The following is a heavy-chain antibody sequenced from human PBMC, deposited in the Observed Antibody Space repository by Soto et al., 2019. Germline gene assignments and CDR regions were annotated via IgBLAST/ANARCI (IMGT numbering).Heavy chain of an antibody. Sequence: GGSLRLSCAASGFTVISNYMSWVRQAPGKGLEWVSVIYSGGSTYYADSVKGRFTISRDNSKNTLYLQMNRLRAEDTAVYYCARDQNYYYGMDVCGQRTTVTVS. CDR1: GFTVISNY. J-gene: IGHJ6*02. CDR2: IYSGGST. V-gene: IGHV3-66*01. CDR3: ARDQNYYYGMDV.